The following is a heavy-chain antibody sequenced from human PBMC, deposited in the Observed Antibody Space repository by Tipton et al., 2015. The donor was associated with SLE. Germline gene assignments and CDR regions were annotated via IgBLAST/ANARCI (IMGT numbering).Heavy chain of an antibody. J-gene: IGHJ4*02. CDR1: GGSFSGYH. V-gene: IGHV4-34*01. Sequence: LRLSCAVYGGSFSGYHWTWIRQPPGQGLEWIGEIADTGSPNYIPSLKSRVTISLDASKSQFSLILNSLTAADAAVYYCARGPFQRWPPGAYWGQGTLVTVSS. D-gene: IGHD6-19*01. CDR3: ARGPFQRWPPGAY. CDR2: IADTGSP.